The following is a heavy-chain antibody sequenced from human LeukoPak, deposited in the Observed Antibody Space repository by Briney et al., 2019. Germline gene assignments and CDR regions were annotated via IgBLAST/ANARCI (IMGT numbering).Heavy chain of an antibody. CDR1: GGSISSGGYY. Sequence: PSETLSLTCTVSGGSISSGGYYWSWIRQHPGKGLEWIGYIYYSGSTYYNPSLKSRVTISVDTSKNQFSLKLGSVTAADTAVYYCARAAEMATIMGYYYYMDAWGKGTTVTVSS. CDR3: ARAAEMATIMGYYYYMDA. D-gene: IGHD5-24*01. V-gene: IGHV4-31*03. J-gene: IGHJ6*03. CDR2: IYYSGST.